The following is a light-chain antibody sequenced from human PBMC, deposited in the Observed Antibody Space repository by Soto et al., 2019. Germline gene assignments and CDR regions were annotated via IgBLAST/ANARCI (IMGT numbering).Light chain of an antibody. Sequence: DVHMTQSPSSLSASVGDRVTITCRASQGISNYVAWYQQKPGKGPNLLIYAASTVRSAVPSRFSGSGSGTDFTLTISSLQPEDVATYYCQKFNNAPLTFGGGTKVEIK. CDR1: QGISNY. CDR3: QKFNNAPLT. CDR2: AAS. V-gene: IGKV1-27*01. J-gene: IGKJ4*01.